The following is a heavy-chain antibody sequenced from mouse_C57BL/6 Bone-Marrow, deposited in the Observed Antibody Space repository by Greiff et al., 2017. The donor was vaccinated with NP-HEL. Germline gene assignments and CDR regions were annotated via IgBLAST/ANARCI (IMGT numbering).Heavy chain of an antibody. CDR1: GFSLSTSGMG. CDR2: IYWDDDK. D-gene: IGHD2-3*01. Sequence: QVTLKESGPGILQSSQTLSLTCSFSGFSLSTSGMGVSWIRQPSGKGLEWLAHIYWDDDKRYNPSLKSRLTISKDTSRNQVFLKITSVDTADTATYYCARSGWLLEVSWFAYWGQGTLVTVSA. CDR3: ARSGWLLEVSWFAY. V-gene: IGHV8-12*01. J-gene: IGHJ3*01.